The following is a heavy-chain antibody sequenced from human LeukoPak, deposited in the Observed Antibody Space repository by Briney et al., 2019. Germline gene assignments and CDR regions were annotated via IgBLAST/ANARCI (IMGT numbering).Heavy chain of an antibody. CDR3: ARLLLGATDY. Sequence: SETLSLTCTVSGGSISSSSYYWGWIRQPPGKGLERMGSIYYSGSTYYNPSLKSRVTISVDTSKNQFSLKLSSVTAADTAVYYCARLLLGATDYWGQGTLVTVSS. V-gene: IGHV4-39*01. D-gene: IGHD1-26*01. CDR2: IYYSGST. J-gene: IGHJ4*02. CDR1: GGSISSSSYY.